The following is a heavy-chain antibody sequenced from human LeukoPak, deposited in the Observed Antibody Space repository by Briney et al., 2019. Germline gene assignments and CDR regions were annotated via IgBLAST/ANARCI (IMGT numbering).Heavy chain of an antibody. D-gene: IGHD6-13*01. V-gene: IGHV4-34*01. J-gene: IGHJ5*02. CDR3: ARAQYSSRSRNWFDP. CDR1: GGSFSDXX. CDR2: IKHRGGT. Sequence: ETXXLXXAVYGGSFSDXXXXWVRXPPGKGXXXXXEIKHRGGTNYNPALKSRVTISVDPSKNQFSLKLSSVPPADTAVYYCARAQYSSRSRNWFDPWGQGTLVTVSS.